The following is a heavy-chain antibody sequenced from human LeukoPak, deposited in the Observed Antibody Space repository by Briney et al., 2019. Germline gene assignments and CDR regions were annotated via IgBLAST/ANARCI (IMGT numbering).Heavy chain of an antibody. CDR1: GFTFSSYG. CDR3: ARAEYCSGGSCYGSDY. V-gene: IGHV3-33*01. CDR2: IWYDGSNK. Sequence: GGSLRLSCAVSGFTFSSYGMHWVRQAPGKGLEWVAVIWYDGSNKYYADSVKGRFTISRDNSKNTLYLQMNSLRAEDTAVYYCARAEYCSGGSCYGSDYWGQGTLVTVSS. D-gene: IGHD2-15*01. J-gene: IGHJ4*02.